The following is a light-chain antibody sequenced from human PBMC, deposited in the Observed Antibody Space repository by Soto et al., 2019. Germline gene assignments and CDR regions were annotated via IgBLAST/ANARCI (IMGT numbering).Light chain of an antibody. CDR1: QSVTSSY. J-gene: IGKJ4*01. V-gene: IGKV3-20*01. Sequence: EIVLTQSPGTLSLSPGERATLSCRASQSVTSSYLAWYQQKPGQAPRLLIYGASSRATGIPDRFSGSGSGTEFTLTISRLEPEDCAVYYCRKYCNSPLTFGGGTKVEIK. CDR2: GAS. CDR3: RKYCNSPLT.